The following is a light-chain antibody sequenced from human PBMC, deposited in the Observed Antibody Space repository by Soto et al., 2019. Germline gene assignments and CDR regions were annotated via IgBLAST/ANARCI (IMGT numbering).Light chain of an antibody. Sequence: QSVLTQPPSVSAAPGQTVTISCSGSTSNIGKNSVSWYQQLPGTAPKRLIYDNDKRPSGIPDRFSGSKSGTSATLGITGLQTGDEADYYCGAWDSSLSGVVFGGGTQLTVL. J-gene: IGLJ2*01. CDR1: TSNIGKNS. CDR2: DND. CDR3: GAWDSSLSGVV. V-gene: IGLV1-51*01.